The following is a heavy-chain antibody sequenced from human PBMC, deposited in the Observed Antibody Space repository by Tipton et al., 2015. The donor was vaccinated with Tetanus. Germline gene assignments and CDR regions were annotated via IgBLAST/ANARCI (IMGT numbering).Heavy chain of an antibody. D-gene: IGHD1-20*01. CDR2: ISPSGDTT. Sequence: QSGPEVKKPGASVRVSCRSSGYSFTTFWMHWVRQAPGQGLEWMGIISPSGDTTFYAQNFQARVTMTRDTSTSTDYMELSSLRSEDTAVYYCAREITVRGDRRFDPWGQGTLVTVSS. V-gene: IGHV1-46*01. CDR1: GYSFTTFW. J-gene: IGHJ5*02. CDR3: AREITVRGDRRFDP.